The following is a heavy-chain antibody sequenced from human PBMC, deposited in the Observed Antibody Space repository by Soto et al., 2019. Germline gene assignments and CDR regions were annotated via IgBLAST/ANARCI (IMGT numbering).Heavy chain of an antibody. V-gene: IGHV4-31*02. CDR2: IYYSGST. Sequence: QNPGKGLEWIGYIYYSGSTYYNPSLKSRVTISVDTSKNQFSLKLSSVTAADTAVYYCASSRPIGPRSDASAIWGKRTTDTVIS. J-gene: IGHJ3*02. CDR3: ASSRPIGPRSDASAI.